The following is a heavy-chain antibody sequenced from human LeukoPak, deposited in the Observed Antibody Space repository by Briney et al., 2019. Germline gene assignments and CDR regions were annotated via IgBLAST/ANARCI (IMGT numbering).Heavy chain of an antibody. D-gene: IGHD6-13*01. Sequence: PSETLSLTCTVSGGSISNSFWSWIRQPAGKGLEWIGRIYTDGSTNSNPSLRSRLTMSLDTSKNQFSLKLSSVTAADTAVYYCARVYSSSWGWYYFDYWGQGTLVTVSS. V-gene: IGHV4-4*07. CDR1: GGSISNSF. CDR2: IYTDGST. CDR3: ARVYSSSWGWYYFDY. J-gene: IGHJ4*02.